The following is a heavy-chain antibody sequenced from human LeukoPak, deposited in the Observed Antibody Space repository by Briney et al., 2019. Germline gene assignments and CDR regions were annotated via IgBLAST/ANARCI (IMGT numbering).Heavy chain of an antibody. CDR3: ARRFFDWETFDY. CDR1: GYTFSNYC. D-gene: IGHD3-9*01. CDR2: INPNSGGT. V-gene: IGHV1-2*02. Sequence: GASVKVSCKASGYTFSNYCMHWVRQAPGQGLEWMGWINPNSGGTKYAQKFQGRVTMTMTSDTSITTAYMELRSLRSDDTAVYYCARRFFDWETFDYWGQGTLVTVSS. J-gene: IGHJ4*02.